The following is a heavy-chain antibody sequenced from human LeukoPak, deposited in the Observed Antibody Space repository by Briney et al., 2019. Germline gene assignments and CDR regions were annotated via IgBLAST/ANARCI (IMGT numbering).Heavy chain of an antibody. V-gene: IGHV4-61*02. D-gene: IGHD3-10*01. CDR3: ARSGMAGPLDY. J-gene: IGHJ4*02. Sequence: SQTLSLTCTVSGGSISSGSYYWSWIRQPAGKGLEWIGRIYTSGSTNYNPSLKSRVTISVDTSKNQFSLKLSSVTAADTAVYYCARSGMAGPLDYWGREPWSPSPQ. CDR1: GGSISSGSYY. CDR2: IYTSGST.